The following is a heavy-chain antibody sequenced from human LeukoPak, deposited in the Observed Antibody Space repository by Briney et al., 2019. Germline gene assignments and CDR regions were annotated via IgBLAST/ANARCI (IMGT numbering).Heavy chain of an antibody. CDR1: GGSIRSYY. CDR3: ARAERGIEYGDYYWFDP. J-gene: IGHJ5*02. V-gene: IGHV4-59*12. Sequence: SETLSLTCTVSGGSIRSYYWSWIRQPPGKGLEWIGYIYYSGSTYYNPSLKSRVAISVDTSKNQFSLKLSSVTAADTAVYYCARAERGIEYGDYYWFDPWGQGNLVTVSS. CDR2: IYYSGST. D-gene: IGHD4-17*01.